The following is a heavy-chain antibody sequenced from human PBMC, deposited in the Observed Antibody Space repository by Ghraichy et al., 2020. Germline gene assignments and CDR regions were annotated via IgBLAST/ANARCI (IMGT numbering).Heavy chain of an antibody. D-gene: IGHD6-19*01. CDR2: TYYRSKWYN. CDR1: GDSVSSNSAA. Sequence: SETLSLTCAISGDSVSSNSAAWNWIRQSPSRGLEWLGRTYYRSKWYNDYAVSVKSRITINPDTSKNQFSLQLNSVTPEDTAVYYCARSEGEQWLVRGFRSMDVWGQGTTVTVSS. V-gene: IGHV6-1*01. CDR3: ARSEGEQWLVRGFRSMDV. J-gene: IGHJ6*02.